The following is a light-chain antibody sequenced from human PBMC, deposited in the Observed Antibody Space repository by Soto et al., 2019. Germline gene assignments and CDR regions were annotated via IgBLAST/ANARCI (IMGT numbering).Light chain of an antibody. CDR1: QSVSSVY. CDR3: HQYGSSPRT. V-gene: IGKV3-20*01. J-gene: IGKJ1*01. CDR2: GAS. Sequence: EIVLTQSPGTLSASPGERATLSCRASQSVSSVYLAWYQQKPGQAPRLLIYGASNTATGIPDRSSGSGSGTDFTLTISRLEPEDFAVYFCHQYGSSPRTFGQGTKVDIK.